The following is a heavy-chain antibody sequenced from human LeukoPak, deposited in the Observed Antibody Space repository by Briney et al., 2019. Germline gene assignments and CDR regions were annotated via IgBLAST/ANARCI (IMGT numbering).Heavy chain of an antibody. Sequence: PSQTLSLTCAVSGGSISSGGYSWSWIRQPPGKGLEWIGYIYHSGSTYYNPSLKSRITISVDRSKNQFSLKLSSVTAADTAVYYCARDLYGSGTLNAFDIWGQGTMVTVSS. V-gene: IGHV4-30-2*01. D-gene: IGHD3-10*01. CDR1: GGSISSGGYS. CDR3: ARDLYGSGTLNAFDI. CDR2: IYHSGST. J-gene: IGHJ3*02.